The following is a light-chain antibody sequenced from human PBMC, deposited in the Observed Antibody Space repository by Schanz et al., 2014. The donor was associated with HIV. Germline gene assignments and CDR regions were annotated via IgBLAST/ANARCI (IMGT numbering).Light chain of an antibody. Sequence: QSALTQPASVSGSPGQSITISCTGTSNDVGSTNRVSWYQQHPDKAPKLMIYEVTRRPPGVSSRFSGSKSGNTASLTISGLQSEDEADSYCFSSVGSDILYVFGTGTKLTVL. V-gene: IGLV2-23*02. J-gene: IGLJ1*01. CDR1: SNDVGSTNR. CDR2: EVT. CDR3: FSSVGSDILYV.